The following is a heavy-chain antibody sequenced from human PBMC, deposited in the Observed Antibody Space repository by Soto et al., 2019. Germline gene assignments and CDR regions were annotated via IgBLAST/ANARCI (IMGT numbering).Heavy chain of an antibody. CDR3: ARETPLDPDHGGYPYSDY. CDR1: GFTLRSYT. CDR2: VSSSSSYI. D-gene: IGHD2-21*02. J-gene: IGHJ4*02. V-gene: IGHV3-21*06. Sequence: GGSLRLSCAASGFTLRSYTMIWVRQAPGKGLEWVSLVSSSSSYIHYADSVKGRFTISRDNAKNSLYLQMNSLRAEDTAVYYCARETPLDPDHGGYPYSDYWGQGTQVTVSS.